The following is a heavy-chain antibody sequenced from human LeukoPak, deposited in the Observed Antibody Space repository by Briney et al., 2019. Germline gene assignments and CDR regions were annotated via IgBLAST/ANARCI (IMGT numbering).Heavy chain of an antibody. CDR3: AKDLSGTYMVDY. CDR2: ISYHGTNQ. Sequence: PGGSLRLSCAASGFTFSTYAMHWVRKAPGKGLQWVAMISYHGTNQHYADSVRGRFTISRDNSKNTLYLQMDSLRAEDTAVYYCAKDLSGTYMVDYWGQGTLVTVSS. CDR1: GFTFSTYA. V-gene: IGHV3-30-3*01. D-gene: IGHD1-26*01. J-gene: IGHJ4*02.